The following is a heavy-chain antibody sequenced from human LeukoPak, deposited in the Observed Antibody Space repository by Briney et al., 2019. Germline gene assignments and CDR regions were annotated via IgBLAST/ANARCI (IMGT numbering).Heavy chain of an antibody. J-gene: IGHJ5*02. Sequence: GASVKVSCKVSGYTLTELSMHWVRQAPAKGNEWKGGFDPEDGETIYAQKFQGRVTMTEHTSTDTAYMELSSLRSEDTAVYYCATTGGITMVRGVLPPFDPWGQGTLVTVSS. D-gene: IGHD3-10*01. V-gene: IGHV1-24*01. CDR3: ATTGGITMVRGVLPPFDP. CDR1: GYTLTELS. CDR2: FDPEDGET.